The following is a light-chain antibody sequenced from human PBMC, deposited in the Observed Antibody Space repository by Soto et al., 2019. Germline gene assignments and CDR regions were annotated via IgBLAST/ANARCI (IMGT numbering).Light chain of an antibody. CDR1: TSDVGGYNY. Sequence: QSALTQPDSVSGSPGQSITISCTGTTSDVGGYNYVSWFQQYPGKAPKLKIYEVSNRPSGVSNRFSGSKSGNTASLTISDLQAEDEADYYCTSYTSSSTWVFGGGTQLTVL. CDR3: TSYTSSSTWV. J-gene: IGLJ3*02. CDR2: EVS. V-gene: IGLV2-14*01.